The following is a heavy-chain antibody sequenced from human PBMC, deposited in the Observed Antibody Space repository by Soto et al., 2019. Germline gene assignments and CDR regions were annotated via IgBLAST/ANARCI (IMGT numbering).Heavy chain of an antibody. J-gene: IGHJ4*02. D-gene: IGHD3-22*01. V-gene: IGHV5-51*01. CDR2: INPGDSDT. CDR1: VYTFTSSW. CDR3: ARQGPAVVIDY. Sequence: PVQSLKISCKPSVYTFTSSWIASVRQMPGKGLEWMGIINPGDSDTRYSPSFQGQVTISADKSISTAYLHWSSLKASDTAMYYCARQGPAVVIDYWGQGTLVTVS.